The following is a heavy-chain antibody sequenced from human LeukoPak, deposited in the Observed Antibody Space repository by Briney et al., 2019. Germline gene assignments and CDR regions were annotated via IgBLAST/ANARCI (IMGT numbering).Heavy chain of an antibody. Sequence: SQTLSLTCAISGDSVSSNSAAWNWIRQSPSRGLEWLGRTYYRSKWYNDYAVSVKSRITINPDTSKNQFSLQPNSVTPEDTAVYYCARAVPSDSSGYYYFDYWGQGTLVTVSS. CDR3: ARAVPSDSSGYYYFDY. V-gene: IGHV6-1*01. J-gene: IGHJ4*02. CDR2: TYYRSKWYN. D-gene: IGHD3-22*01. CDR1: GDSVSSNSAA.